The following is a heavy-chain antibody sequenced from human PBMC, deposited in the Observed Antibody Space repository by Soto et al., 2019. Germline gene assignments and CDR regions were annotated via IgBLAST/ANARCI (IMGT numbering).Heavy chain of an antibody. D-gene: IGHD3-22*01. J-gene: IGHJ4*02. CDR1: GFTFSSYA. CDR2: ISYDGSNK. V-gene: IGHV3-30-3*01. Sequence: GGSLRLSCAASGFTFSSYAMHWVRQAPGKGLEWVAVISYDGSNKYYADSVKGRFTISRDNSKNTLYLQMNSLRAEDTAVYYCARVSYYDSSLMYWGQGTLVTVSS. CDR3: ARVSYYDSSLMY.